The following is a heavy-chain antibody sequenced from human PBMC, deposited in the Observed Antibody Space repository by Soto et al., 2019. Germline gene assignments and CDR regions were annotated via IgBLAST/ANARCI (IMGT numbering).Heavy chain of an antibody. V-gene: IGHV4-34*01. Sequence: QVQLQQWGAGLLKPSETLSLTCAVYGGSFSGYYWSWIRQPPGKGLEWIGEINPSGSTNYNPSLKSRDTLSLDTSKNQFSLTLSSVLAADTAVYYCARGERSGSYRFRLLDYWGQGTLVTVSS. CDR2: INPSGST. D-gene: IGHD3-16*02. J-gene: IGHJ4*02. CDR1: GGSFSGYY. CDR3: ARGERSGSYRFRLLDY.